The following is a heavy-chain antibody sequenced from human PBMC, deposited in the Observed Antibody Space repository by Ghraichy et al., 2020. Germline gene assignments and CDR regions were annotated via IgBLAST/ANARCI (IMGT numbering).Heavy chain of an antibody. Sequence: ASVKVSCKASGYTFTDYPMHWVRQAPGQGLEWMGYINLNSGGTKYAQKFQGRVTMTRDTSISTAYMDMSRLTSDDTAIYYCATRTGTAVFSLWGQGTLVTVSS. V-gene: IGHV1-2*02. J-gene: IGHJ4*01. CDR2: INLNSGGT. CDR1: GYTFTDYP. D-gene: IGHD1-7*01. CDR3: ATRTGTAVFSL.